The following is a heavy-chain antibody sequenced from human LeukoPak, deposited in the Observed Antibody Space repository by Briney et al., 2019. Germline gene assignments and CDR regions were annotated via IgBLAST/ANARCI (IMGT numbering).Heavy chain of an antibody. CDR1: GGSISSGGYY. J-gene: IGHJ4*02. CDR2: IYYSGST. CDR3: ARWVYYDSSGPYSDY. D-gene: IGHD3-22*01. Sequence: SETLSLTCTVSGGSISSGGYYWSWIRQHPGKGLEWIGYIYYSGSTYYNPSLKSRVTISVDTSKNQFSLKLTSVTAADTAVYYCARWVYYDSSGPYSDYWGQGTLVIVSS. V-gene: IGHV4-31*03.